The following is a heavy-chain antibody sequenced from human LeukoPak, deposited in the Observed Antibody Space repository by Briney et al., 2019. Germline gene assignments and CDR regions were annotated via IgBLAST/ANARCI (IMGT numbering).Heavy chain of an antibody. D-gene: IGHD2-15*01. J-gene: IGHJ4*02. CDR3: ARAVVSATGPFDY. CDR1: GGSISSYY. CDR2: IYYSSST. Sequence: PSETLSLTCTVSGGSISSYYWSWIRQPPGKGLEWIGYIYYSSSTNYNPSLKSRVTISVDTYKNQFSLKLSSVTAADTAVYYCARAVVSATGPFDYWSQGTLVTVSS. V-gene: IGHV4-59*01.